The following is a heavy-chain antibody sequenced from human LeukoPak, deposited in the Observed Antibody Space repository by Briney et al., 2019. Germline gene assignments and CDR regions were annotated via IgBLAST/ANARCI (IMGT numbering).Heavy chain of an antibody. V-gene: IGHV4-30-2*01. CDR3: ARRCSGGGCYYYYGMDV. Sequence: SETLSLTCAVSGGSISSGGYSWSWIRQPPGKGLEWIGYIYHSGSTYYNPSLKSRVTISVDRSKNQFSLKLSSVTAADTAVYYCARRCSGGGCYYYYGMDVWGKGTTVTVSS. J-gene: IGHJ6*04. CDR1: GGSISSGGYS. D-gene: IGHD2-15*01. CDR2: IYHSGST.